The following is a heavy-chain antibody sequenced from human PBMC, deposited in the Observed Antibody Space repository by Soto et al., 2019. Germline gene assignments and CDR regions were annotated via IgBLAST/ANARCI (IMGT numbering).Heavy chain of an antibody. V-gene: IGHV3-7*01. CDR2: IKQDGSEK. D-gene: IGHD6-6*01. CDR1: GFTFSSYW. J-gene: IGHJ6*03. CDR3: ARGSGLVRGGDYYYYMDV. Sequence: GGSLRLSCAASGFTFSSYWMSWVRQAPGKGLEWVANIKQDGSEKYYVDSVKGRFTISRDNAKNSLYLQMNSLRAEDTAVYYWARGSGLVRGGDYYYYMDVWGKGTTVTVSS.